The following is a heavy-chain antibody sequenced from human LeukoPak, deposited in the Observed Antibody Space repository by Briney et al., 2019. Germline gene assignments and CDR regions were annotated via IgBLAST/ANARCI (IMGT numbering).Heavy chain of an antibody. CDR2: IYTSGST. Sequence: SQSLSLTCTVSGGSISSGSYYWSWIRQPAGKGLEWIGRIYTSGSTNYNPSLKSRVTISVDTSKNQFSLKLSSVTAADTAVYYCASTIVAAGTPSFHYWDQGTLVTVSS. CDR1: GGSISSGSYY. J-gene: IGHJ4*02. D-gene: IGHD6-13*01. V-gene: IGHV4-61*02. CDR3: ASTIVAAGTPSFHY.